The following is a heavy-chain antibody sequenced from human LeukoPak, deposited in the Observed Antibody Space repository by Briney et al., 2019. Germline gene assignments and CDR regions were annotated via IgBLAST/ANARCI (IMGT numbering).Heavy chain of an antibody. CDR2: ISGSGGST. CDR1: GFTFSSYA. Sequence: PGGSLRLSCAASGFTFSSYAMSWVRQAPGKGLEWVSAISGSGGSTYYADSVKGRFTISRDNSKNTLYLQMNSLRAEDTAVHYCAKDRVRGVIPGDNWFDPWGQGTLVTVSS. CDR3: AKDRVRGVIPGDNWFDP. J-gene: IGHJ5*02. V-gene: IGHV3-23*01. D-gene: IGHD3-10*01.